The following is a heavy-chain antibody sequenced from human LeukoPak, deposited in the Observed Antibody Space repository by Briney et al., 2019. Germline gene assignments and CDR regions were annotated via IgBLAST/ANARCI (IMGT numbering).Heavy chain of an antibody. CDR2: ISSSGSTI. CDR1: GFTFSGYG. V-gene: IGHV3-48*04. D-gene: IGHD3-22*01. Sequence: GGSLRLSCAASGFTFSGYGMHWVRQAPGRGLEWVSYISSSGSTIYYADSVKGRFTISRDNAKNSLYLQMNSLRAEDTAVYYCARADIYYYDSSGYSPCFDYWGQGTLVTVSS. CDR3: ARADIYYYDSSGYSPCFDY. J-gene: IGHJ4*02.